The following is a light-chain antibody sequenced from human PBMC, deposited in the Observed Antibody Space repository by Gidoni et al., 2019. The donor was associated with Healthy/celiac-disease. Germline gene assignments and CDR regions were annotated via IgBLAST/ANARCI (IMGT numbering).Light chain of an antibody. CDR1: SSDVGGYNY. CDR3: SSYTSSSTPRVV. CDR2: DVS. J-gene: IGLJ2*01. V-gene: IGLV2-14*01. Sequence: QSALTQPAYVSGSPGQSLTISCTGTSSDVGGYNYVSWYQQHPGKAPKLMIYDVSNRPSGVSNRFSGSKSGNTASLTISGLQAEDEADYYCSSYTSSSTPRVVFGGGTKLTVL.